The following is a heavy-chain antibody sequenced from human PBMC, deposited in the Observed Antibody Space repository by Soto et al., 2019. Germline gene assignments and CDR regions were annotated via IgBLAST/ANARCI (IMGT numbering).Heavy chain of an antibody. D-gene: IGHD3-22*01. V-gene: IGHV1-2*04. J-gene: IGHJ6*02. CDR3: TSCLDHHDSSSYYHYSKDV. CDR2: INHNSGGT. CDR1: GYTFTGYY. Sequence: ASVKVSCKASGYTFTGYYMHWVRQAPGQGLEWMGWINHNSGGTNYAQMFQGLVTMTRYTSISTAYMELIRLRADDKAVYSCTSCLDHHDSSSYYHYSKDVWGQGTTVTVSS.